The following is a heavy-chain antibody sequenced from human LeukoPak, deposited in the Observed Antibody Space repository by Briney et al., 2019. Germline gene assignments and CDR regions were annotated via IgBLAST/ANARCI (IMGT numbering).Heavy chain of an antibody. CDR1: GFTVSSNY. CDR3: ARGRPYSSGWYGFDY. J-gene: IGHJ4*02. CDR2: IYSGGST. D-gene: IGHD6-19*01. Sequence: PGGSLRLSCAASGFTVSSNYMSWVRQAPGKGLEWVSVIYSGGSTYYADSVKGRSTISRDNSKNTLYLQMNSLRAEDTAVYYCARGRPYSSGWYGFDYWGQGTLVTVSS. V-gene: IGHV3-53*01.